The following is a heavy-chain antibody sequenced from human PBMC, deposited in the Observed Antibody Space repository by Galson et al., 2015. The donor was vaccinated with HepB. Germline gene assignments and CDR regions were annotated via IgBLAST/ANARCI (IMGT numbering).Heavy chain of an antibody. D-gene: IGHD3-3*01. CDR2: IYYSGST. J-gene: IGHJ3*02. CDR3: ARDSSGDYDFWSGCSNDAFDI. Sequence: LSLTCTVSGGSISSSSYYWGWIRQPPGKGLEWIGSIYYSGSTYYNPSLKSRVTISVDTSKNQFSLKLSSVTAADTAVYYCARDSSGDYDFWSGCSNDAFDIWGQGTMVTVSS. CDR1: GGSISSSSYY. V-gene: IGHV4-39*07.